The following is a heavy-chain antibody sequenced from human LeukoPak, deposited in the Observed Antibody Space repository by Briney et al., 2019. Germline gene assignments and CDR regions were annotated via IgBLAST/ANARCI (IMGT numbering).Heavy chain of an antibody. Sequence: GASVKVSCKASGYTFTGYYMHWVRQAPGQGLEWMGWINPNSGGTNYAQKFQGRVTMTRDTSISTAYMELSRLRSDDTAVYYCARDRYYDSSGYSDFDYWGQGTLVTVSS. CDR2: INPNSGGT. CDR1: GYTFTGYY. CDR3: ARDRYYDSSGYSDFDY. V-gene: IGHV1-2*02. J-gene: IGHJ4*02. D-gene: IGHD3-22*01.